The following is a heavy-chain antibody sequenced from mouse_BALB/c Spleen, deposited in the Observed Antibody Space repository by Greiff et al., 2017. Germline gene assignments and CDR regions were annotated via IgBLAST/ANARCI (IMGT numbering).Heavy chain of an antibody. CDR2: IYPGNVNT. V-gene: IGHV1S56*01. J-gene: IGHJ2*01. CDR3: ARHYGREYYFDY. Sequence: VQLQQSGPELVKPGASVRISCKASGYTFTSYYIHWVKQRPGQGLEWIGWIYPGNVNTKYNEKFKGKATLTADKSSSTAYMQLSSLTSEDSAVYFCARHYGREYYFDYWGQGTTLTVSA. CDR1: GYTFTSYY. D-gene: IGHD1-1*01.